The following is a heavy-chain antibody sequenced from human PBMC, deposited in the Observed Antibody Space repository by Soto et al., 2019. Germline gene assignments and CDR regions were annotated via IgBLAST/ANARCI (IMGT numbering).Heavy chain of an antibody. J-gene: IGHJ4*02. CDR3: ARGLGLYYFDY. D-gene: IGHD1-26*01. Sequence: GASLKVSCNTSGDTFTSYGISCVRQAPGQGLEWMGWISGYNGNTNLAQKLQGRVTITRDTSASTAYMELSSLRSEDTAVYYCARGLGLYYFDYWGQGTLVTVSS. V-gene: IGHV1-18*01. CDR2: ISGYNGNT. CDR1: GDTFTSYG.